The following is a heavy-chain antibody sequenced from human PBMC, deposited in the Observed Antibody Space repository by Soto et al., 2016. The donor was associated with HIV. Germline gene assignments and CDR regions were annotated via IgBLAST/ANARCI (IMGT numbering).Heavy chain of an antibody. D-gene: IGHD1-26*01. CDR3: ARDLLVGXTLNYYYGMDV. Sequence: EVQLVESGGGLVKPGGSLRLSCAASGFTFSSYSMNWVRQAPGKGLEWVSSISSSSSYIYYADSVKGRFTISRDSAKNSLYLQMNSLRAEDTAVYYCARDLLVGXTLNYYYGMDVWGQGTTVTVSS. V-gene: IGHV3-21*01. J-gene: IGHJ6*02. CDR1: GFTFSSYS. CDR2: ISSSSSYI.